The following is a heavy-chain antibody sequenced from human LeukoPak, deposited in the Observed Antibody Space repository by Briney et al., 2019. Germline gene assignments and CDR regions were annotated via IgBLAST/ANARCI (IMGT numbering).Heavy chain of an antibody. Sequence: SSETLSLTRTVSGGSISPYYWSWIRQPPGKTLEWIGYIYFTGSTNYNPSLKSRLTISLHTSKNQFSLNLSSVTAADTAVYYCARHLPVAGYPYFDYWGQRALVTVSS. V-gene: IGHV4-59*08. CDR3: ARHLPVAGYPYFDY. J-gene: IGHJ4*02. CDR1: GGSISPYY. D-gene: IGHD6-19*01. CDR2: IYFTGST.